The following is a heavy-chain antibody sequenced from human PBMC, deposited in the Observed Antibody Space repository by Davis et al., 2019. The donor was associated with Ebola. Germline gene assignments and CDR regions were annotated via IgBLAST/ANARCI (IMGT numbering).Heavy chain of an antibody. Sequence: MPSETLSLTCTVSGYSISSGYYWGWIRQPPGTGLEWIGSIYHSGTTYYNPSLKSRVTISVDTSKNQFSLKLSSVTAADTAVYYCARSEGYYYGSGSYYLFGYWGQGTLVTVSS. D-gene: IGHD3-10*01. CDR3: ARSEGYYYGSGSYYLFGY. J-gene: IGHJ4*02. CDR2: IYHSGTT. V-gene: IGHV4-38-2*02. CDR1: GYSISSGYY.